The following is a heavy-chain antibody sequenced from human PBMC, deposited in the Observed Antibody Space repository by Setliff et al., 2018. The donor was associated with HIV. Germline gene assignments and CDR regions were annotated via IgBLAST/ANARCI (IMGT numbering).Heavy chain of an antibody. CDR2: IIPISGTA. CDR3: AREGVREPPSNTLYYGMDV. Sequence: SVKVSCKASGGTFKNFAINWVRQAPGQGLEWMGGIIPISGTAVYAQNFRGRVTVATDDSTNTAYMEISSLKSDDTAVYYCAREGVREPPSNTLYYGMDVWGQGTTVTVSS. J-gene: IGHJ6*02. V-gene: IGHV1-69*05. D-gene: IGHD3-10*01. CDR1: GGTFKNFA.